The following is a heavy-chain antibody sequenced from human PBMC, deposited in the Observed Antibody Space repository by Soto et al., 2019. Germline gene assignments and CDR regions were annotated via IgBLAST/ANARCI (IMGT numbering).Heavy chain of an antibody. CDR3: ATPYYFNH. V-gene: IGHV3-21*06. D-gene: IGHD3-16*01. Sequence: GGSLRLSCAASGFMLSAYTMNWVRQAPGKGLEWLSSISDDSSYIDYADSLRGRFTVSRDNARNSLYLQIDSLGVEDTAVYYCATPYYFNHWGPGSLVTV. CDR1: GFMLSAYT. CDR2: ISDDSSYI. J-gene: IGHJ1*01.